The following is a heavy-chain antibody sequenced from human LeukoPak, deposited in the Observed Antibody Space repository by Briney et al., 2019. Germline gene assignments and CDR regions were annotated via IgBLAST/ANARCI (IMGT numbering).Heavy chain of an antibody. Sequence: PGGSLRPSCAASEFTFSNYAMAWVRQAPGEWLEWVSGISGNGGKIYYADSVKGRFTISRDNSKNTLYLQMNSLRGEDTAVYFCAKRDYYDSSGYAPLFDYWGQGTLVTVSP. J-gene: IGHJ4*02. CDR3: AKRDYYDSSGYAPLFDY. CDR2: ISGNGGKI. V-gene: IGHV3-23*01. CDR1: EFTFSNYA. D-gene: IGHD3-22*01.